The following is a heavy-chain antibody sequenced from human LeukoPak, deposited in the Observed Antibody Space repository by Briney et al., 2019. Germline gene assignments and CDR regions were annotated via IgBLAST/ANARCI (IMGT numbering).Heavy chain of an antibody. D-gene: IGHD3-16*01. V-gene: IGHV1-24*01. CDR2: FDPEDGET. CDR3: ATVPRWGSYYFDY. CDR1: GYTRTELS. Sequence: ASVKVSCKVSGYTRTELSMHWVRQAPGKGLEWMGGFDPEDGETIYAQKFQGRVTMTEDTSTDTAYMELSSLRSEDTAVYYCATVPRWGSYYFDYWGQGTLVTVSS. J-gene: IGHJ4*02.